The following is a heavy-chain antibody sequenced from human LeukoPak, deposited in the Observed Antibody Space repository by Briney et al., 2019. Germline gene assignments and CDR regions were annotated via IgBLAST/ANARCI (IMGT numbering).Heavy chain of an antibody. CDR3: ARRNTMVRGVTFNWFDP. CDR2: ISSSGGST. Sequence: GGSLRLSCAVSGFTFSSYAMSWVRQAPGRGLEWVSGISSSGGSTPHADSVKGRFTISRDNSKNMLYLQMNSLRAEDTAVYYCARRNTMVRGVTFNWFDPWGQGTLVTVSS. J-gene: IGHJ5*02. CDR1: GFTFSSYA. V-gene: IGHV3-23*01. D-gene: IGHD3-10*01.